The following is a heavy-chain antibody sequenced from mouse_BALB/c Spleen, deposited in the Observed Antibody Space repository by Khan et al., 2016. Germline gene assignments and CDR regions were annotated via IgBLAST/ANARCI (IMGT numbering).Heavy chain of an antibody. Sequence: QVRLQQSGAELAKPGASVKMSCKASGYTFTSYWMHWVKQRPGQGLEWIGYINPSTGYTEYNQKFKDKATLTADKSYSTAYMQLSSLTSEDSAVYYCARYYYAMDYWGQGTSVTVSA. CDR3: ARYYYAMDY. J-gene: IGHJ4*01. CDR2: INPSTGYT. CDR1: GYTFTSYW. V-gene: IGHV1-7*01.